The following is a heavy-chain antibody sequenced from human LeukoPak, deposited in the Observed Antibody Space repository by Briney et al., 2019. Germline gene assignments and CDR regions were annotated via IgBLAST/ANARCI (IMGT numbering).Heavy chain of an antibody. Sequence: PGGSLRLSCAASGFTFTNYVMSWVRQAPGKGLEWVSGISGSGGGTFYADSVKGRFSISRDNSKNTLSLQMNSLRADDTAVYYCAKDSWRDQLPFIFDYWGQGILVTVSS. CDR3: AKDSWRDQLPFIFDY. CDR2: ISGSGGGT. V-gene: IGHV3-23*01. J-gene: IGHJ4*02. CDR1: GFTFTNYV. D-gene: IGHD2-2*01.